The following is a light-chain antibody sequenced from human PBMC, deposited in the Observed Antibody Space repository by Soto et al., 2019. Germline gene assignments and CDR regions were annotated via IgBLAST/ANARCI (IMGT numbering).Light chain of an antibody. CDR2: GAS. Sequence: EILMTQSPATLSVSPGERATLSCRASQSLNRNLAWYQQKPGQAPRPIIYGASTRASGIPARLSGSGSGTEFTLTISSLQSEDFALYYCQHYNDWPPAFTFGPGTKVDL. CDR1: QSLNRN. CDR3: QHYNDWPPAFT. V-gene: IGKV3D-15*01. J-gene: IGKJ3*01.